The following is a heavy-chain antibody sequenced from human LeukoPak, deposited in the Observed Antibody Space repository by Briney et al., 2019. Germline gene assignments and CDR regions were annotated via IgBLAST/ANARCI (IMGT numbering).Heavy chain of an antibody. CDR1: GYTFTGYY. Sequence: ASVKVSCKASGYTFTGYYMHWVRQAPGQGLEWMGWINPNSGGTNYAQKFQGRVTMTRDTSISTAYMELSRLRSDDTAVYYCASEVVVVPPGSYGMDVWGQGTTVTVSS. D-gene: IGHD2-2*01. V-gene: IGHV1-2*02. CDR3: ASEVVVVPPGSYGMDV. J-gene: IGHJ6*02. CDR2: INPNSGGT.